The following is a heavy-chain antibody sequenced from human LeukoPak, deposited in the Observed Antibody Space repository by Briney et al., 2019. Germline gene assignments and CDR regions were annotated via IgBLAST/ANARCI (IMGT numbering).Heavy chain of an antibody. J-gene: IGHJ4*02. CDR1: GYTFTTYG. V-gene: IGHV1-18*01. CDR3: GRRQIDDFGEDAIRGYFDF. D-gene: IGHD3-3*01. Sequence: ASVKVSCKASGYTFTTYGIIWVRQAPGQGFEWLGWISGYNDNTNYAQKFRGRVTMTTDTSTSTAYLELRSLRSDDTAVYYCGRRQIDDFGEDAIRGYFDFWGQGTQIIVSS. CDR2: ISGYNDNT.